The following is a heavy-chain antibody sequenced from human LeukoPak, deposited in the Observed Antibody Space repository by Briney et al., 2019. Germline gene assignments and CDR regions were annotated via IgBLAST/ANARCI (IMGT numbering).Heavy chain of an antibody. Sequence: GASVKVSCKASGGTFSSYAISWVRQAPGQGLEWMGGIIPIFGTANYAQKFQGRVTITTDESTSTAYMELSSLRSEDTAVYYCARVSTYSSSSGYYYYYYMDVWGKGTTVTVSS. V-gene: IGHV1-69*05. J-gene: IGHJ6*03. D-gene: IGHD6-6*01. CDR1: GGTFSSYA. CDR2: IIPIFGTA. CDR3: ARVSTYSSSSGYYYYYYMDV.